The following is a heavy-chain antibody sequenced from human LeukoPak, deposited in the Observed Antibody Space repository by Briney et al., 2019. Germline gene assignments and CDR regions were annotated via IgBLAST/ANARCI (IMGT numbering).Heavy chain of an antibody. CDR3: ARDSGGGYYDILTGWDFGY. V-gene: IGHV3-30*04. J-gene: IGHJ4*02. Sequence: GRSLRLSCAASGFTFSSYAMHWVRQAPGKGLEWVAVISYDGSNKYYADSVKGRFTISRDNSKNTLYLQMNSLRAEDTAVYYCARDSGGGYYDILTGWDFGYWGQGTLVTVSS. D-gene: IGHD3-9*01. CDR1: GFTFSSYA. CDR2: ISYDGSNK.